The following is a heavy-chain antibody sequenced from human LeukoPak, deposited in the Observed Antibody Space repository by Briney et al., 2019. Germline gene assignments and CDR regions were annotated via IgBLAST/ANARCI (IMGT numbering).Heavy chain of an antibody. V-gene: IGHV1-46*01. CDR3: ARAWGYTDWFDP. Sequence: ASVKVSCKASGYTFTNFYMHWVRQAPGQGLEWMGIINPSDDSTIYAQKFQGRVTVTRDTSTSTVYMELSSLRSEDTAVYYCARAWGYTDWFDPWGQGTLVTVSS. D-gene: IGHD6-13*01. J-gene: IGHJ5*02. CDR1: GYTFTNFY. CDR2: INPSDDST.